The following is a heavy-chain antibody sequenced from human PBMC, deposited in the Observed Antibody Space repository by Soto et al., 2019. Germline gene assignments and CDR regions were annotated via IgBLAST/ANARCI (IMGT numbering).Heavy chain of an antibody. CDR3: GRLEGLATISYYFDY. Sequence: PSGTLSLTCTVSGGSVSSCSYYWGWVRQPPGKGLEWIGSVYYSGSTYYNPSLESRVTISVDKSKNQFSLKLMSLSAADTAVYYCGRLEGLATISYYFDYWGQGALVTVSS. CDR2: VYYSGST. D-gene: IGHD3-9*01. V-gene: IGHV4-39*01. J-gene: IGHJ4*02. CDR1: GGSVSSCSYY.